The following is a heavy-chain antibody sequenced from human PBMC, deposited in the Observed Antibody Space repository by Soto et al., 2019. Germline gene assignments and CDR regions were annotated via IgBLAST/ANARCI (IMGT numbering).Heavy chain of an antibody. CDR2: LYPSGGT. CDR1: GVSISRSNW. CDR3: ARCLHCSNGGRFDP. J-gene: IGHJ5*02. V-gene: IGHV4-4*02. Sequence: QVQLQESGPGLVMPSGTLSLTCSVSGVSISRSNWWTWVRQAPGKGLEWIGELYPSGGTTYNPSLQNRVTISVDYSKNHLSLTLTSVTAADTAVYYCARCLHCSNGGRFDPWGQGALVTVSS. D-gene: IGHD2-8*01.